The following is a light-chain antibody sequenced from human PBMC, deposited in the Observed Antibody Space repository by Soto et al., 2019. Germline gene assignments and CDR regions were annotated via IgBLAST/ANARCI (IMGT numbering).Light chain of an antibody. CDR3: SSYAGSNIS. CDR2: EVS. Sequence: QSALTQPPSASGSPGQSVTISCTGTSSDVGGYNYVSWYQQHPGKAPKLMIYEVSKRPSGVPDRFSGSKSGNTASLTVSGLQAEDEADYYCSSYAGSNISFGGGTKVTVL. CDR1: SSDVGGYNY. J-gene: IGLJ2*01. V-gene: IGLV2-8*01.